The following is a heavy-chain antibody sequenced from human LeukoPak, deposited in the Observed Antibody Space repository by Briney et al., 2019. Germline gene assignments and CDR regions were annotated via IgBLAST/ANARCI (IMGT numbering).Heavy chain of an antibody. CDR3: ARSDYYGSGSPPYYFDY. J-gene: IGHJ4*02. CDR2: TYYRSKWYN. Sequence: SQTLSLTCAISGDSVSSNSAAWNWIRQSPSRGLEWLGRTYYRSKWYNDYAVSVKSRITINPDTSKNQFSLQLNSVTPEDTAVYYCARSDYYGSGSPPYYFDYWGQGTLVTVSS. CDR1: GDSVSSNSAA. D-gene: IGHD3-10*01. V-gene: IGHV6-1*01.